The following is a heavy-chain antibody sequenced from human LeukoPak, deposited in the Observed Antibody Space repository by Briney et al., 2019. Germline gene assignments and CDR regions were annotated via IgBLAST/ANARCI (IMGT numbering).Heavy chain of an antibody. CDR3: TRAPPYASGWSKGVLDY. CDR1: GGSFSGYY. Sequence: ASETLSLTCAVYGGSFSGYYWSWIRQPPGKGPEWIGEINHSGSTNYNPSLKSRVTISVDTSKNQFSLKMTSVTAADTAVYYCTRAPPYASGWSKGVLDYWGQGTLVTVSS. D-gene: IGHD6-19*01. J-gene: IGHJ4*02. CDR2: INHSGST. V-gene: IGHV4-34*01.